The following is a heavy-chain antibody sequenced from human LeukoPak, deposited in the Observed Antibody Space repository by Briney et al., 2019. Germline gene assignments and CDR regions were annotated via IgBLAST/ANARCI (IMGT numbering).Heavy chain of an antibody. J-gene: IGHJ4*02. CDR2: IYYSGST. Sequence: PSETLYLTCTVSGGSISSSSYYWGWIRQPPGKGLERIGRIYYSGSTYYNPSLESRVTISVDTSKNQFSLKLSSVPAADTAVYYCARVIVVVIAADLYYLDCWGQGTLVTVSS. D-gene: IGHD2-15*01. V-gene: IGHV4-39*07. CDR3: ARVIVVVIAADLYYLDC. CDR1: GGSISSSSYY.